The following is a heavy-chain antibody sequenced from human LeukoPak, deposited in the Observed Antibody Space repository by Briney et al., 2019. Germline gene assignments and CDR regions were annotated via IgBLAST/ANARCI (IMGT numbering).Heavy chain of an antibody. D-gene: IGHD3-10*01. CDR2: ISYDGGTK. Sequence: SGGSLRLSCAASGFTFSDYAMHWVCQAPGKGLEWVAVISYDGGTKYYADSVKGRFTISRDNSKNTLYLQMNSLRAEDTAVYYCAKGSPVSGSYYMALDYWGQGTLVTVSS. J-gene: IGHJ4*02. V-gene: IGHV3-30*07. CDR1: GFTFSDYA. CDR3: AKGSPVSGSYYMALDY.